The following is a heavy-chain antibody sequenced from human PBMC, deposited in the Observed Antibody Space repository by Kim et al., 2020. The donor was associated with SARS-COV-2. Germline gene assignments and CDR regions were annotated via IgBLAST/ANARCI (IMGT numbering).Heavy chain of an antibody. CDR3: AKGGSSSHDAFDI. D-gene: IGHD1-26*01. J-gene: IGHJ3*02. CDR1: GFTFDDYA. CDR2: ISWNSGSI. V-gene: IGHV3-9*01. Sequence: GGSLRLSCAASGFTFDDYAMHWVRQAPGKGLEWVSGISWNSGSIGYADSVKGRFTISRDNAKNSLYLQMNSLRAEDTALYYCAKGGSSSHDAFDIWGQGTMVTVSS.